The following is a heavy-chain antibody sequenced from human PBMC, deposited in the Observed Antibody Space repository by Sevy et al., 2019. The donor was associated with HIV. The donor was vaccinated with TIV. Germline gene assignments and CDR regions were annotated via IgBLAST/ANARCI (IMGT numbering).Heavy chain of an antibody. D-gene: IGHD3-22*01. J-gene: IGHJ4*02. V-gene: IGHV3-23*01. CDR1: GFTFSRYA. CDR3: ARKYDSSGYFDY. Sequence: GGSLRLSCAASGFTFSRYAMNWVRQAPGKGLEWVSGISGSGGRDDKTNYADSVKGRFTISRVDSKNSLYLQLNSLRAEDTAIYYSARKYDSSGYFDYWGQGTLVTVSS. CDR2: ISGSGGRDDKT.